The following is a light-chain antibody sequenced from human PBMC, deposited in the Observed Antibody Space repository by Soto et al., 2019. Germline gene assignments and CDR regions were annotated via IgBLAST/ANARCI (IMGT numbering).Light chain of an antibody. CDR3: QQYSLRPLT. CDR2: AAS. CDR1: QSVSSS. Sequence: EVVMTQSPATLSMSPWETATLSCRASQSVSSSLAWYQQKPGQAPRLLIYAASTRATGIPARFSGGGSGTDFTLIISSLQSEDFAVYYCQQYSLRPLTFGGGTKVDIK. J-gene: IGKJ4*01. V-gene: IGKV3-15*01.